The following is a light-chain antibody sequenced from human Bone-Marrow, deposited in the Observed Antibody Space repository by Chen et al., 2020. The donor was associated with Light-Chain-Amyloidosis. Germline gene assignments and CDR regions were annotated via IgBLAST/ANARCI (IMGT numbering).Light chain of an antibody. V-gene: IGLV2-14*01. CDR3: SSFTSSSSYV. CDR1: SGDVGTYNY. J-gene: IGLJ1*01. CDR2: AVS. Sequence: QSALTQPASVSGSPGQSITISCTGTSGDVGTYNYVSWYKQHPGKAPKVMIYAVSNRPSGVSKRFSGSKSGNTASLTISGLQAEDEADYYCSSFTSSSSYVFGPGTKVTVL.